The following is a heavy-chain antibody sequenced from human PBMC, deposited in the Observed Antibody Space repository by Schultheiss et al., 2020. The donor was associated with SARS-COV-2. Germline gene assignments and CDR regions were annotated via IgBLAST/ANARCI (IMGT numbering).Heavy chain of an antibody. J-gene: IGHJ6*03. CDR1: GGTFSSYA. Sequence: ASVKVSCKASGGTFSSYAISWVRQAPGQGLEWMGWINPNSGGTNYAQKFQGRVTMTRDTSISTAYMELSRLRSDDTAVYYCARDRGVDIVATTHYYYYYYMDVWGKGTTVTVSS. CDR3: ARDRGVDIVATTHYYYYYYMDV. CDR2: INPNSGGT. V-gene: IGHV1-2*02. D-gene: IGHD5-12*01.